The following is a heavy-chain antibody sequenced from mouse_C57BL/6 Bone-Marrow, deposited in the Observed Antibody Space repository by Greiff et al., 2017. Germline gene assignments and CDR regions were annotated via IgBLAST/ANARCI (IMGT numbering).Heavy chain of an antibody. CDR1: GYTFTSYW. CDR3: AREKAFITTVVAHFDY. V-gene: IGHV1-69*01. D-gene: IGHD1-1*01. J-gene: IGHJ2*01. CDR2: IDPSDSYT. Sequence: QVQLQQPGAELVLPGASVKLSCKASGYTFTSYWMHWVKQRPGQGLEWIGEIDPSDSYTNYNQKFKGKSTLTVDKSSSTAYMQLSSLTSDDSAVYYCAREKAFITTVVAHFDYWGQGTTLTVSS.